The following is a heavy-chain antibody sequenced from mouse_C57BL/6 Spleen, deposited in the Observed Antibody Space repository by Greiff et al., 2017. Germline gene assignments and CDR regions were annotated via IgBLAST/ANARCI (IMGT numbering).Heavy chain of an antibody. CDR2: IYPSDSET. J-gene: IGHJ2*01. Sequence: QVQLKQPGAELVRPGSSVKLSCKASGYTFTSYWMGWVKQRPGQGLEWIGNIYPSDSETHYNQKFKDKATLTVDKSSSTAYMQLSSLTSEDSAVYYCARDYYGSVDYWGQGTTLTVSS. CDR1: GYTFTSYW. V-gene: IGHV1-61*01. CDR3: ARDYYGSVDY. D-gene: IGHD1-1*01.